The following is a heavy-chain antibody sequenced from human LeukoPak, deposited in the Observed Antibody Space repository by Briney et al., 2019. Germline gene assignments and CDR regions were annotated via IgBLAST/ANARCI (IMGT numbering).Heavy chain of an antibody. V-gene: IGHV1-2*02. Sequence: GASVKVSCKASGYTFTGYYMHWVRQAPGQGLEWMGWINPNSGGTNYAQKFQGRVTMTRDTSISTAYMELSRLRSDDTAMYYCARDLVLLYAGALDAFDIWGQGTMVTVSS. CDR2: INPNSGGT. J-gene: IGHJ3*02. D-gene: IGHD3-10*01. CDR1: GYTFTGYY. CDR3: ARDLVLLYAGALDAFDI.